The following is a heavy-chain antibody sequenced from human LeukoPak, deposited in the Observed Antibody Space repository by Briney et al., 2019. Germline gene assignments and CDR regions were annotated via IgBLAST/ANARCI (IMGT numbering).Heavy chain of an antibody. V-gene: IGHV3-30*02. CDR2: IRYDGSNK. Sequence: GGSLRLSCAASGFTFSSYGMHWVRQAPGKGLEWVAFIRYDGSNKYYADSVKGRFTIFRDNSKNTLYLQMNSLRAEDTAGYYCARDRRLVGATGTFDYWGQGTLVTVSS. CDR1: GFTFSSYG. CDR3: ARDRRLVGATGTFDY. D-gene: IGHD1-26*01. J-gene: IGHJ4*02.